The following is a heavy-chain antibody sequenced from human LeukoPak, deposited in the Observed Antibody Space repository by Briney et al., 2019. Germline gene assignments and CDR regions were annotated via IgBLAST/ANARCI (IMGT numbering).Heavy chain of an antibody. J-gene: IGHJ5*02. D-gene: IGHD5-24*01. V-gene: IGHV1-2*02. Sequence: ASEKVSCKASGYTFTGYYMHWVRQAPGQGLEWMGWINPNSGGTNYAQKFQGRVTMTRDTSISTAYMEVNRLRSDDTAVYYCARGRVEWLQSNWLDPWGQGTLVTVSS. CDR3: ARGRVEWLQSNWLDP. CDR2: INPNSGGT. CDR1: GYTFTGYY.